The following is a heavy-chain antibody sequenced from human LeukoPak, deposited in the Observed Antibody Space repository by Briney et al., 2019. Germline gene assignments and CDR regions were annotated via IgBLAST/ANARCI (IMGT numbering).Heavy chain of an antibody. CDR2: IYENGGTT. CDR1: GFTFRSHA. D-gene: IGHD2-21*01. Sequence: GGSLRLSCVGSGFTFRSHAMSWVRQAPEKGLEFVSGIYENGGTTYYADSVKGRFSISRDNSKNTLYLQMDSLRGENTAVYYCAKDFRIGYSAHFDYWGQGALVTVSS. J-gene: IGHJ4*02. CDR3: AKDFRIGYSAHFDY. V-gene: IGHV3-23*01.